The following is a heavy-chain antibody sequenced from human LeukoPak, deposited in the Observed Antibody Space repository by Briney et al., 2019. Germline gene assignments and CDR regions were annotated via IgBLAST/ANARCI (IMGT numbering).Heavy chain of an antibody. V-gene: IGHV3-74*01. CDR2: INGDGSST. CDR3: ARAAPYYYDSSGYSAFDS. Sequence: GGSLRLSCAASGFTFSSYWMHWVRQAPGKGLVWVSRINGDGSSTSYADSVKGRFTISRDNAKNSLYLQMNSLRDEDTAVYYCARAAPYYYDSSGYSAFDSWGQGTMVTVSA. J-gene: IGHJ3*02. D-gene: IGHD3-22*01. CDR1: GFTFSSYW.